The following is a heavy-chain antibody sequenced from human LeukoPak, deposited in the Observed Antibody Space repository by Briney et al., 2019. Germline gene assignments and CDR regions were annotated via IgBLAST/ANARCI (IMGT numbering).Heavy chain of an antibody. Sequence: GGSLRLSCAASGFNFSSYLMRWVRQAPGKGLEWVANIKQDGSEKYYVDSVKGRFTISRDNAKNSLYLQMNSLRAEDTAGYYCAREVGYCSGGSCYEYFDYWGQGTLVTV. V-gene: IGHV3-7*01. CDR2: IKQDGSEK. CDR3: AREVGYCSGGSCYEYFDY. J-gene: IGHJ4*02. CDR1: GFNFSSYL. D-gene: IGHD2-15*01.